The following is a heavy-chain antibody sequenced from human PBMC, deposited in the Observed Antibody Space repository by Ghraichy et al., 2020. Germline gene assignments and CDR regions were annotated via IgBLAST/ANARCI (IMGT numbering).Heavy chain of an antibody. CDR3: ARDNGSGSYYKLDYFDY. CDR2: IYYSGST. CDR1: GGSISSYY. V-gene: IGHV4-59*01. J-gene: IGHJ4*02. D-gene: IGHD3-10*01. Sequence: SETLSLTCTVSGGSISSYYWSWIRQPPGKGLEWIGYIYYSGSTNYNPSRKSRVTISVDTSKNQFSLKLSSVTAADTAVYYCARDNGSGSYYKLDYFDYWGQGTLVTVSS.